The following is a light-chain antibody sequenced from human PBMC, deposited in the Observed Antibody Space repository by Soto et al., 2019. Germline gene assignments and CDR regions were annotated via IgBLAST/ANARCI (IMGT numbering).Light chain of an antibody. V-gene: IGLV2-8*01. Sequence: QSVLTHPPSASGSPGQSVTISCTGTGSDVGGYNYVSWYQQHPGKAPKLMIYDVSKRPSGVPDRFSGSKSGNTASLTVSGLQAEDEADYYCSSYAGNHIVFGTGTKVTVL. CDR3: SSYAGNHIV. CDR1: GSDVGGYNY. CDR2: DVS. J-gene: IGLJ1*01.